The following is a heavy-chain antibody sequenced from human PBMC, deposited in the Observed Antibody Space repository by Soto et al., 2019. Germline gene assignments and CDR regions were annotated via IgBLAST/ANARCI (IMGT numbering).Heavy chain of an antibody. V-gene: IGHV1-18*01. D-gene: IGHD1-1*01. CDR1: GYTFTSYA. Sequence: QVNLVQSGAEVKKPGASVKVSCKASGYTFTSYAITWVRQAPGQGLEWMGWISAHNGNTDYAQKLQGRVIVTRDTSTSTAYMELRSLISDDTAVYYCARGRYGDYWGQGALVTVSS. CDR2: ISAHNGNT. CDR3: ARGRYGDY. J-gene: IGHJ4*02.